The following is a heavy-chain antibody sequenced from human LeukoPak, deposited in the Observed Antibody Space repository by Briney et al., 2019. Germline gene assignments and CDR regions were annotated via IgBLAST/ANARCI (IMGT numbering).Heavy chain of an antibody. CDR3: TRDRSRAEDD. V-gene: IGHV3-7*01. D-gene: IGHD1-14*01. CDR2: INQGGSDK. CDR1: GFTFSGHW. J-gene: IGHJ4*02. Sequence: GGSLRLSCAASGFTFSGHWMSWVRQAPGKGLEWVANINQGGSDKYYVDSVKSRFTISRDNANNLLYLQMNSLRGEDTAVYYCTRDRSRAEDDWGQGTLVAVSS.